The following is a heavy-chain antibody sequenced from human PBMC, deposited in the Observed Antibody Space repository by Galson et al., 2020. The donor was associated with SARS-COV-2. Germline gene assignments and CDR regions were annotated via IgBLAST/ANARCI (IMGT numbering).Heavy chain of an antibody. CDR3: ARDSYYYDSSGYYYPPSDYYYYYGMDV. CDR2: IWYDGSNK. Sequence: GESLKISCAASGFTLSSYGMHWVRQAPGKGLEWVAVIWYDGSNKYYADSVKGRFTISRDNSKNTLYLQMNSLRAEDTAVYYCARDSYYYDSSGYYYPPSDYYYYYGMDVWGQGTTVTVSS. J-gene: IGHJ6*02. D-gene: IGHD3-22*01. CDR1: GFTLSSYG. V-gene: IGHV3-33*01.